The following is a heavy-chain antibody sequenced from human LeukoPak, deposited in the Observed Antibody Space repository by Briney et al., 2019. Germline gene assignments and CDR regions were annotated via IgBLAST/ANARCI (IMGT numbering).Heavy chain of an antibody. J-gene: IGHJ3*02. CDR2: VYYSGST. D-gene: IGHD3-10*02. Sequence: ASETLSLTCAVYGGSFSGYYWSWIRQPPGKGLEWIGSVYYSGSTYYNPSLKSRVTISVDTSKNQFSLKLSSVTAADTAVYYCASLFNYVGHAMEALDIWGKGTRVTV. CDR1: GGSFSGYY. V-gene: IGHV4-34*01. CDR3: ASLFNYVGHAMEALDI.